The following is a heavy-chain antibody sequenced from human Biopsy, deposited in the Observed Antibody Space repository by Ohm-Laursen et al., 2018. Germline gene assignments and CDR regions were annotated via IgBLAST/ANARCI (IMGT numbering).Heavy chain of an antibody. D-gene: IGHD3-10*01. Sequence: GASVKVSCNAPGDTFTTSAISWVRQVPGQGLDWMGRIIPILGTVDYGQNFQGRVTIRADTSTTFLELTSLRYDDTAVYYCASGDVGGIGLDVWGLGTTVTVSS. CDR2: IIPILGTV. CDR3: ASGDVGGIGLDV. CDR1: GDTFTTSA. J-gene: IGHJ6*02. V-gene: IGHV1-69*04.